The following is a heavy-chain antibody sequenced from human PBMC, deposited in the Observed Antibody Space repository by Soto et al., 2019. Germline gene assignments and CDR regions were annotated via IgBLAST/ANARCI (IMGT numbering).Heavy chain of an antibody. J-gene: IGHJ4*02. CDR1: GGTLSNYG. CDR3: AREPSRYQSYYFDY. V-gene: IGHV1-69*12. Sequence: QLHLVQSGSEVKKPGSSVRVSCKTSGGTLSNYGLSWVRLAPGHGLEWMGGILPVFGTSNYAQKFQDRLTITADESTNTAYMDLTSLTSDDTAVYYCAREPSRYQSYYFDYWGQGTLVTVSS. D-gene: IGHD2-2*01. CDR2: ILPVFGTS.